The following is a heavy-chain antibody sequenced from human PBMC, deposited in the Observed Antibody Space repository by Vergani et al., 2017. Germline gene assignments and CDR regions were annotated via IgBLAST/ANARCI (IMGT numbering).Heavy chain of an antibody. CDR1: GFTVSSNY. Sequence: EVQLVESGGGLVQPGGSLRLSCAASGFTVSSNYMSWVRQAPGKGLEWVSVIYSGGSTYYADSVKGRFTISRDNSKNTLYLQMNSLRAEDTAVYYCARPSGCDTNYYYYGMDVWGQGTTVTVSS. V-gene: IGHV3-66*02. CDR3: ARPSGCDTNYYYYGMDV. J-gene: IGHJ6*02. D-gene: IGHD6-19*01. CDR2: IYSGGST.